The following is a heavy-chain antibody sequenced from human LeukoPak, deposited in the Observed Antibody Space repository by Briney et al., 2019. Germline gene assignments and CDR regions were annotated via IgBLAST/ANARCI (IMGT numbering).Heavy chain of an antibody. V-gene: IGHV4-30-4*08. CDR3: AREGGSYLIDY. D-gene: IGHD1-26*01. CDR1: GGSISSGDYY. CDR2: IYYSGST. Sequence: SQTLSPTCTVSGGSISSGDYYWSWIRQPPGKGLEWIGYIYYSGSTYYNPSLKSRVTISVDTSKNQFSLKLSSVTAADTAVYYCAREGGSYLIDYWGQGTLVTVSS. J-gene: IGHJ4*02.